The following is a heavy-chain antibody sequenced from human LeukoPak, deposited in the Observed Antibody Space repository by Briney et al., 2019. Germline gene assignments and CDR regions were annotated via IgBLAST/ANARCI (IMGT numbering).Heavy chain of an antibody. CDR1: GYTFTGYY. D-gene: IGHD3-9*01. Sequence: ASVKVSCKASGYTFTGYYIHWVRQAPGQGLEWMGWINPNSGGTNYAQKFQGRVTMTRDTSISTAYMELSRLRSDDTAVYYCARGRYFDWLRALGWFDPWGQGTLVTVSS. J-gene: IGHJ5*02. CDR3: ARGRYFDWLRALGWFDP. V-gene: IGHV1-2*02. CDR2: INPNSGGT.